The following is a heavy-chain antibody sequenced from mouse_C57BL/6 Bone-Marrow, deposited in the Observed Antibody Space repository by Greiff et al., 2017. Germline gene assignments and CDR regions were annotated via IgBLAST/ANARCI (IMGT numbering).Heavy chain of an antibody. V-gene: IGHV1-55*01. CDR1: GYTFTSYW. D-gene: IGHD4-1*01. Sequence: QVQLQQPGAELVKPGASVKMSCKASGYTFTSYWITWVKQRPGQGLEWIGDIYPTSGRTNYNEKFKSKAILTVDTTSNTAYMQISSLTSVDSAVFYCARSGPLGRSFDYWGQGTTLTVSS. CDR3: ARSGPLGRSFDY. CDR2: IYPTSGRT. J-gene: IGHJ2*01.